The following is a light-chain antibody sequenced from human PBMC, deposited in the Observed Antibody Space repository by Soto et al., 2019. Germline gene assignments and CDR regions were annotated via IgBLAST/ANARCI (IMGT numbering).Light chain of an antibody. CDR1: PSVTNF. V-gene: IGKV3-11*01. J-gene: IGKJ5*01. CDR2: GAF. Sequence: EIVLTQSPPTLSLSPGERATLSCRASPSVTNFLAWYQQTPGQAPRLLIYGAFNRATGIPARFSGGGAGTDFTLTISSLEPEDSAIYYCQQRNIWPPVTFGQGTRLEIK. CDR3: QQRNIWPPVT.